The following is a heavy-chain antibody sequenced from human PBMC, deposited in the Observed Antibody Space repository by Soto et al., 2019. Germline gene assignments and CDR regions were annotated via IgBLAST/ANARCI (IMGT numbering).Heavy chain of an antibody. CDR1: GGSISSSNW. CDR2: IYHGGTT. D-gene: IGHD2-21*02. J-gene: IGHJ4*02. Sequence: QVQPQESGPGLVKPSGTLSLTCAVSGGSISSSNWWSWVRQSPGKGLEWIGEIYHGGTTNYNPSLKSRVTISVDKSKDESSLKLTSVPAAGTAVYYWARSAGGNSVFEYWGQGPLVTVSS. V-gene: IGHV4-4*02. CDR3: ARSAGGNSVFEY.